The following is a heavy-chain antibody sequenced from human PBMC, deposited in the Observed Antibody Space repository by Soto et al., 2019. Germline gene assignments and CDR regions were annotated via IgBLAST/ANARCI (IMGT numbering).Heavy chain of an antibody. J-gene: IGHJ4*02. Sequence: EVQLLESGGGLVQPGGSLRLSCAASGFTFTSYAISWVRQAPGKGLEWVSTISGDTAYTYYADSVKGRFTISRDNSKNTVYLQMNSLSAEDTAVYYCAKDRLYGSFKLDYWGQGTLATVSS. CDR2: ISGDTAYT. CDR1: GFTFTSYA. V-gene: IGHV3-23*01. D-gene: IGHD3-10*01. CDR3: AKDRLYGSFKLDY.